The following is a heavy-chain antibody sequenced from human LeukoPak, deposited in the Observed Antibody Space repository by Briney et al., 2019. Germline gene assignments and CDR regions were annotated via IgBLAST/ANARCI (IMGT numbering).Heavy chain of an antibody. CDR2: LSGSGSST. D-gene: IGHD2-21*02. V-gene: IGHV3-23*01. CDR1: GFIFNKHA. J-gene: IGHJ4*02. Sequence: GGSLRLSCVASGFIFNKHAMSWVRQAPGKGLEWVSGLSGSGSSTDYADSVKGRFTVSRDNSKNTLYLQMNSLRAEDTAVYYCAKTCGGDCYGAFDYWGQGTLVTVSS. CDR3: AKTCGGDCYGAFDY.